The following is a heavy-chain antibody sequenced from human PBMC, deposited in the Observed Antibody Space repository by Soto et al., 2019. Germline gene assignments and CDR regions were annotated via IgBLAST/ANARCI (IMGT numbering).Heavy chain of an antibody. D-gene: IGHD2-15*01. Sequence: QVQLVESGGGVAQPGRSPRLSCAASGFTFSNFGMHWVRQAPGKGLEWVAAISSDGGDKYYSHSVKDRFTISRDNSKNTLFLQMNSLRVEDTAVYYCVKGSEVARQELDHWGQGILVTVSS. CDR3: VKGSEVARQELDH. CDR1: GFTFSNFG. V-gene: IGHV3-30*18. J-gene: IGHJ4*02. CDR2: ISSDGGDK.